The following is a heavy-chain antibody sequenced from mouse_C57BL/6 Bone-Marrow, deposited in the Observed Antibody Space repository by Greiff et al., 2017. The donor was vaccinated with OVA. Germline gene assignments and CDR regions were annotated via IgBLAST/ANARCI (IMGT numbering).Heavy chain of an antibody. CDR3: ARAYYGNYDFDY. CDR2: INPYNGGT. CDR1: GYTFTDYY. J-gene: IGHJ2*01. V-gene: IGHV1-19*01. D-gene: IGHD2-10*01. Sequence: EVKLQESGPVLVKPGASVKMSCKASGYTFTDYYMNWVKQSHGKSLEWIGVINPYNGGTSYNQKFKGKATLTVDKSSSTAYMELNSLTSEDSAVYYCARAYYGNYDFDYWGQGTTLTVSS.